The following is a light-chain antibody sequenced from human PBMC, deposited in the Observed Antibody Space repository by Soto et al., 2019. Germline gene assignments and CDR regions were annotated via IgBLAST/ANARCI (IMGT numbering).Light chain of an antibody. CDR3: QQFNTYPLT. Sequence: DIQLTQSPSFLSASVGDRVTITCRASQGISSYLAWYQQKPGKAPELLVYSASTLQSGVPSRFSGSGSGTEFTLTISSLQPEDFATYYCQQFNTYPLTFGGGTKVEIK. V-gene: IGKV1-9*01. J-gene: IGKJ4*01. CDR1: QGISSY. CDR2: SAS.